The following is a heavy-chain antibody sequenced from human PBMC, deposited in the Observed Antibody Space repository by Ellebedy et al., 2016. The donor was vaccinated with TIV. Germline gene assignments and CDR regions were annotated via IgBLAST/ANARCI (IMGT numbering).Heavy chain of an antibody. CDR2: ISAYNGNR. CDR3: ARGGGEASVMMSFDY. CDR1: GHTFTGYG. D-gene: IGHD2-21*01. Sequence: AASVKVSCKASGHTFTGYGISWVRQAPGQGLEWMGWISAYNGNRNFAQKVQGRVTMTTDKFTSTAYMELMNLRSDDTAVYYCARGGGEASVMMSFDYWGQGTLVTVSS. J-gene: IGHJ4*02. V-gene: IGHV1-18*01.